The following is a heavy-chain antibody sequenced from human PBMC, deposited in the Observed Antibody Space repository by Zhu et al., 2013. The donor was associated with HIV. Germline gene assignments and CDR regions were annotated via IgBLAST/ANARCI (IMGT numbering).Heavy chain of an antibody. CDR1: GDTFRVNI. CDR2: IIPILGKA. D-gene: IGHD2-15*01. J-gene: IGHJ4*02. CDR3: ARGLDEKSRGGEDILGY. Sequence: QVHLVQSGAEVKKPGSSMKVSCKPSGDTFRVNIISWVRQAPGQGLEWMGRIIPILGKANYAQKFQGRVTITADKSTGTTYMELSSLTSEDTAVYYCARGLDEKSRGGEDILGYWGQGTLVTVSS. V-gene: IGHV1-69*08.